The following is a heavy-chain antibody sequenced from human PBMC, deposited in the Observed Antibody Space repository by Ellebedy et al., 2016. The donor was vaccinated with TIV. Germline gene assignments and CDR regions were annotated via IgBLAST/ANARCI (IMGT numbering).Heavy chain of an antibody. J-gene: IGHJ4*02. CDR3: ARKSYSSSGWYHDY. V-gene: IGHV3-64*01. D-gene: IGHD6-19*01. CDR1: GFTFSSYA. Sequence: GGSLRLXXAASGFTFSSYAMHWVRQAPGKGLEYVSAISSNGGSTYYANSVKGRFTISRDNSKNTLYLQMGSLRAEDMAVYYCARKSYSSSGWYHDYWGQGTLVTVSS. CDR2: ISSNGGST.